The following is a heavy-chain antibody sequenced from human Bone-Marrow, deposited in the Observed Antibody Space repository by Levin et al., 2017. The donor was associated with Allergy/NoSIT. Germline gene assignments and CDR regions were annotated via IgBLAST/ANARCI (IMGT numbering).Heavy chain of an antibody. CDR3: ARGTTSMLRGARDFDI. J-gene: IGHJ3*02. Sequence: PSETLSLTCAVSGASLTTTDHYWSWIRQSPGKGLEWIGHIHYDGSSDFNPSLKSRLTISQDTSKNRFSLELTSVTAADTALYYCARGTTSMLRGARDFDIWGQGTMVTVSS. CDR1: GASLTTTDHY. D-gene: IGHD3-10*01. CDR2: IHYDGSS. V-gene: IGHV4-30-4*01.